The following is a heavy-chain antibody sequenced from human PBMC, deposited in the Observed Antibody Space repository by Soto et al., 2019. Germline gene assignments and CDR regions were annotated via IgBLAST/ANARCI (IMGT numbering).Heavy chain of an antibody. V-gene: IGHV5-51*03. CDR2: IYPGDSDT. CDR1: GYSFSTHW. J-gene: IGHJ6*03. CDR3: ASRSTIAARNYYYYYMDV. D-gene: IGHD6-6*01. Sequence: EVQLVQSGAEVKKPGESLKISCKGSGYSFSTHWIGWVRQMPGKGLEWMGLIYPGDSDTTYSPSFQGQVTISADKSISTAYLQWSSLKASDTAMYYCASRSTIAARNYYYYYMDVWGKGTTVTVSS.